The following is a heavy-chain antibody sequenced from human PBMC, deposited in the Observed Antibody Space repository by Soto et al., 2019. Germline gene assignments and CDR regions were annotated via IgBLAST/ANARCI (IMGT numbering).Heavy chain of an antibody. CDR2: IKSKADGGTT. CDR1: GFTFSNAW. V-gene: IGHV3-15*07. D-gene: IGHD3-10*01. Sequence: EVQLVESGGGLVKPGGSLRLSCAASGFTFSNAWMNWVRQAPGKGLEWVGRIKSKADGGTTDYAAPVKGRFTISRVDSKDTLYLQTNSLITEDTAVYYCTMNYGPRRDYYYGMDVWGQGTTVTVSS. CDR3: TMNYGPRRDYYYGMDV. J-gene: IGHJ6*02.